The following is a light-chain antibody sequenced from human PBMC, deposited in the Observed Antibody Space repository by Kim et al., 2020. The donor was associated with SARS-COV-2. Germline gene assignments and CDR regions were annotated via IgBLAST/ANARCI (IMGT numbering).Light chain of an antibody. Sequence: QPVLTQPPSASGTPGQSVSISCSGTSSNIGENPVNWYQQLPGMAPRLLIEDSDQRPSKIPDRFSAFKSGTSASLAISGLQSEDEADYYCAAWDDTLNAVLFGGGTQLTVL. CDR2: DSD. J-gene: IGLJ3*02. CDR3: AAWDDTLNAVL. CDR1: SSNIGENP. V-gene: IGLV1-44*01.